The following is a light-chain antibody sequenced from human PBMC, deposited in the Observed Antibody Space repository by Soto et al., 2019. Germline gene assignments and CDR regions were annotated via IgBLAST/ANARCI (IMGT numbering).Light chain of an antibody. Sequence: IVMTQSPATLSVSPGDRATLSCRASQSVSSNFAWYQQKPGQAPRLLLYGASTRATGIPARFSGSGYGTEFTLTISSLQSEDFGVYFCQQYNNWPPFTFGQGTKLEIK. CDR2: GAS. CDR1: QSVSSN. V-gene: IGKV3-15*01. J-gene: IGKJ2*01. CDR3: QQYNNWPPFT.